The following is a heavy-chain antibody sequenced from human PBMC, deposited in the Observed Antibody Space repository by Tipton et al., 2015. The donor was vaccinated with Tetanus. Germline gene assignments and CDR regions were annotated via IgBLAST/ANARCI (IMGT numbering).Heavy chain of an antibody. J-gene: IGHJ3*01. CDR2: IFHSGST. V-gene: IGHV4-59*01. D-gene: IGHD2-2*01. CDR3: ARRSYCSSSRCFDAFDL. CDR1: GGSMSNNY. Sequence: TLSLTCTVSGGSMSNNYWSWIRQPPGKGLEWIAYIFHSGSTNYSPSLMSRVAISMDTSKNQISLKLSSVTAADTAVYYCARRSYCSSSRCFDAFDLWGQGTMVTVSS.